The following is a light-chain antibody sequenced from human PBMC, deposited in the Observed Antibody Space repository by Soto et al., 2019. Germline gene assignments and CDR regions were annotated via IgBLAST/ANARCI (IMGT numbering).Light chain of an antibody. V-gene: IGKV1-39*01. CDR2: AAS. CDR1: QSISSY. J-gene: IGKJ1*01. CDR3: QQYYSYST. Sequence: DLRVYQNPSCASASVGDRVTITCRASQSISSYLNWYQQKPGKAPKVLIYAASGLQGGVPSRFSGSGSGTDFALTISSLQPDDFATYYCQQYYSYSTCGQGTKVDIK.